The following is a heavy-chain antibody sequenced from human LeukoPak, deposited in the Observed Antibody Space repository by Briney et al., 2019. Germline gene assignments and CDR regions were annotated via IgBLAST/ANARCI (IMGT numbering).Heavy chain of an antibody. J-gene: IGHJ4*02. Sequence: GGSLRLSCAASGFSFNHYAMQWVRQPPGKGLEWVAVISFDGNNKFYADSVKGRFTISRDNSENTLYLQINSLSAEDTAVYYCARDKTQSLEKRSGSGYWGQGALVTVSS. CDR1: GFSFNHYA. CDR2: ISFDGNNK. D-gene: IGHD3-16*02. V-gene: IGHV3-30*04. CDR3: ARDKTQSLEKRSGSGY.